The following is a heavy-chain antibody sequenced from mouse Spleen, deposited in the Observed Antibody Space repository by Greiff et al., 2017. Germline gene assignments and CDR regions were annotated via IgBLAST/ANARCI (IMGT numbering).Heavy chain of an antibody. CDR2: IYPSDSYT. Sequence: QVQLQQSGAELVRPGASVKLSCKASGYTFTSYWINWVKQRPGQGLEWIGNIYPSDSYTNYNQKFKDKATLTVDKSSSTAYMQLSSPTSEDSAVYYCTRNYGSSYDYAMDYWGQGTSVTVSS. J-gene: IGHJ4*01. CDR3: TRNYGSSYDYAMDY. CDR1: GYTFTSYW. D-gene: IGHD1-1*01. V-gene: IGHV1-69*02.